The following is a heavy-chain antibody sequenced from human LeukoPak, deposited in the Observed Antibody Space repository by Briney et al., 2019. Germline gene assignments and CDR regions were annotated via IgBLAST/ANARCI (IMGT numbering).Heavy chain of an antibody. Sequence: ASVKVSCKVSGYTLTELSMHWVRQAPGKGLEWMGGFDPEDGETIYAQKFQGRVTMTEDTSTDTAYMELSSLRSEDTAVYYCATANGATHYYYGMDVWGQRTTVTVSS. J-gene: IGHJ6*02. V-gene: IGHV1-24*01. CDR3: ATANGATHYYYGMDV. D-gene: IGHD1-26*01. CDR1: GYTLTELS. CDR2: FDPEDGET.